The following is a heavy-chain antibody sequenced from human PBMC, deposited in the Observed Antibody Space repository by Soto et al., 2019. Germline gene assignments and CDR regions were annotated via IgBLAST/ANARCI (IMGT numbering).Heavy chain of an antibody. Sequence: SETLSLTCTVSGGSITSGGYFWDWIRQPPGKGLAWIGTVHSTGGTYYSPSLRSRVTISLDTSKNLFSLKMTSASATDTAVYFCAKREDSSRFGGLDIWGQGTAGTVSS. CDR1: GGSITSGGYF. CDR2: VHSTGGT. J-gene: IGHJ6*02. V-gene: IGHV4-39*01. D-gene: IGHD3-3*01. CDR3: AKREDSSRFGGLDI.